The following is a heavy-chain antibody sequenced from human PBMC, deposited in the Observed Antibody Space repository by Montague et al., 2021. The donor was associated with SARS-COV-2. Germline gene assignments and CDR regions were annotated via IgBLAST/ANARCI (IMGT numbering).Heavy chain of an antibody. Sequence: SLRLSCAASGFTFGIYTMTWVRQAPGKGLEWVSSISISSTNYIYYAAXVKGRFAIYRDNAKNSLFLQMNILRTDDTAVYYCARDMQQWLEGPFDSWGQGTLVTVSS. J-gene: IGHJ4*02. V-gene: IGHV3-21*01. CDR3: ARDMQQWLEGPFDS. D-gene: IGHD6-19*01. CDR2: ISISSTNYI. CDR1: GFTFGIYT.